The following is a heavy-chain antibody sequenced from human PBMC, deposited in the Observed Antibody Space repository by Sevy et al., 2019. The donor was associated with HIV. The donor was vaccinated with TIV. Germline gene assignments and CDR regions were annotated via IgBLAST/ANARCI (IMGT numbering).Heavy chain of an antibody. V-gene: IGHV3-23*01. CDR3: TSRSGWYTPTHFYY. Sequence: GGSLRLSCAASGFTFSSYAMEWVRQAPGKGLEWVSGISGSGGSTYYADSVKGRFTISKDNSKSTLNLQMNSLRAEDTVLYYSTSRSGWYTPTHFYYGGQGTLVTVSS. J-gene: IGHJ4*02. CDR1: GFTFSSYA. CDR2: ISGSGGST. D-gene: IGHD6-19*01.